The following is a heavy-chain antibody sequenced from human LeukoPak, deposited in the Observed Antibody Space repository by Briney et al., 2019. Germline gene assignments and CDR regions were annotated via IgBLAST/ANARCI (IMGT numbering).Heavy chain of an antibody. D-gene: IGHD4-17*01. CDR3: ARDGQDYGDYFWYFDY. J-gene: IGHJ4*02. V-gene: IGHV4-34*01. CDR2: INHSGST. CDR1: GGSFSGYY. Sequence: SETLSLTCAVYGGSFSGYYWSWIRQPPGKGLEWIGEINHSGSTNYSASLKSRVTISVDTSKNLFSLKLSSVTAADTSVYYCARDGQDYGDYFWYFDYWGQGTLVTVSS.